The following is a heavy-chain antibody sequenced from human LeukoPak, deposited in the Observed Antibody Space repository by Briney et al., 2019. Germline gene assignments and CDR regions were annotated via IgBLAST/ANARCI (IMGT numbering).Heavy chain of an antibody. CDR2: IYYSGST. CDR1: GGSVSSGSYY. Sequence: PSETLSLTCTVSGGSVSSGSYYWSWIRQPPGKGLEWIGYIYYSGSTNYNPSLKSRVTISVDTSKNQFSLKLSSVTAADTAVYYCARDGYSYGGGVFGYWGQGTLVTVSS. J-gene: IGHJ4*02. CDR3: ARDGYSYGGGVFGY. V-gene: IGHV4-61*01. D-gene: IGHD5-18*01.